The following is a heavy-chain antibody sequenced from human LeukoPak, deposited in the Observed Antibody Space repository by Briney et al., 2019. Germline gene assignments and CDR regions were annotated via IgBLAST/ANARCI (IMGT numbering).Heavy chain of an antibody. J-gene: IGHJ4*02. CDR3: ARVASTSIAARPRDY. Sequence: ASVKVSFNSSAGTFIIYAIGWVRQAPGQGLELMGWISAYNGNTNYAQKLQGRVTMTTDTSTSTAYMELRSLRSDDTAAYYCARVASTSIAARPRDYWGQGTLVTVSS. CDR1: AGTFIIYA. D-gene: IGHD6-6*01. CDR2: ISAYNGNT. V-gene: IGHV1-18*01.